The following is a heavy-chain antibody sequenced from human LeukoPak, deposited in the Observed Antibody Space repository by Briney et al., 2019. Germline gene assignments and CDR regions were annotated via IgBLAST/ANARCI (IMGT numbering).Heavy chain of an antibody. Sequence: GSLRLSCAASGFTVSSNYMSWVRQAPGKGLEWVSVIYSGGSTYYADSVKGRFTISRDNSKNTLYLQMNSLRAEDTAVYYCARERGYCSTTSCSDAFDIWGQGTMVTVSS. V-gene: IGHV3-53*01. CDR1: GFTVSSNY. CDR3: ARERGYCSTTSCSDAFDI. J-gene: IGHJ3*02. D-gene: IGHD2-2*01. CDR2: IYSGGST.